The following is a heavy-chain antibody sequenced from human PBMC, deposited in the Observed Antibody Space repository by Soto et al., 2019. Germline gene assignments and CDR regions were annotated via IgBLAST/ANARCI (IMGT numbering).Heavy chain of an antibody. Sequence: QLQLQESGPGLVKPSETLSLTCTVSGGSISSSSYYWGWIRQPPGKGLEWIGSIYYSGSTYYNPSLKSRVTISVDTSKNQFSLKLSSVTAADTAVYYCARLNSPYQVVAATLFDYWGQGTLVTVSS. V-gene: IGHV4-39*01. CDR3: ARLNSPYQVVAATLFDY. CDR2: IYYSGST. CDR1: GGSISSSSYY. J-gene: IGHJ4*02. D-gene: IGHD2-15*01.